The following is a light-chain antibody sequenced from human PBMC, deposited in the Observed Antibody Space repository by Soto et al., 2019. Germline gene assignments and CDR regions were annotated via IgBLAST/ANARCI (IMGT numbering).Light chain of an antibody. CDR1: TSNLGSNS. CDR3: SSYTSSSSVV. V-gene: IGLV1-44*01. Sequence: QSVLTQSPSASGTPGQRVTISCSGSTSNLGSNSVNWYQQLPGTAPKVVIYGNDQRPSGVPDRFSGSKSGTSASLAISGLQSDDEADYYCSSYTSSSSVVFGGGTKLTVL. CDR2: GND. J-gene: IGLJ2*01.